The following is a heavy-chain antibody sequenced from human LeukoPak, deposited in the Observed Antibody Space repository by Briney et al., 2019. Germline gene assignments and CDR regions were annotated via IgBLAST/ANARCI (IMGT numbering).Heavy chain of an antibody. CDR2: IYYSGST. CDR1: GGSISSYY. D-gene: IGHD1-26*01. J-gene: IGHJ4*02. Sequence: SETLSLTCTVSGGSISSYYWSWIRQPPGKGLEWIGYIYYSGSTNYNPSLKSRVTISVDTSKNQFSLKLSSVTAADTAVYYCARDSPDVQSGGQYYFDYWGQGTLVTVSS. CDR3: ARDSPDVQSGGQYYFDY. V-gene: IGHV4-59*01.